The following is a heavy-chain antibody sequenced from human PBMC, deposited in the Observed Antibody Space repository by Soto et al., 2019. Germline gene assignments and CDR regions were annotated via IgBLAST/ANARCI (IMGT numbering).Heavy chain of an antibody. V-gene: IGHV1-18*01. CDR2: ISAYNGNT. D-gene: IGHD2-15*01. CDR3: ARAPVADY. CDR1: GYTFTGYV. J-gene: IGHJ4*02. Sequence: QVQLVQSGAEVKNLGPSGRVSCKPLGYTFTGYVTAWVGQPPGQGLEWMGWISAYNGNTNYAQKLQGRVTITTDTSTSTAYMELRSLRSDDTAVYYCARAPVADYWGQGTLVTVSS.